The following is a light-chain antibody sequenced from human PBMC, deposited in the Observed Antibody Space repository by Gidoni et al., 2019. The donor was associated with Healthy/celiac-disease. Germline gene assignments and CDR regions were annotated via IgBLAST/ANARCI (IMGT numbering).Light chain of an antibody. CDR1: QSVLYSSNNKNY. CDR2: WAS. V-gene: IGKV4-1*01. CDR3: QQYYSTPPT. Sequence: IVMYQSPDPPAVSLGEGATINCKSSQSVLYSSNNKNYLAWYQQKPGQPPKLLIYWASTRESGVPDRFSGSGSGTDFTLTISSLQAEDVAVYYCQQYYSTPPTFGQGTKVEIK. J-gene: IGKJ1*01.